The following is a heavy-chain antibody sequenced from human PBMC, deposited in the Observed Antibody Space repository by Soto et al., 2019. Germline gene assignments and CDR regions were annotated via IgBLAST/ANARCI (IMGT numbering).Heavy chain of an antibody. D-gene: IGHD2-2*03. CDR1: GYTFTGYY. Sequence: SVKVSCKAAGYTFTGYYMHWVRQAPGQGLEWMGWINPNSGGTNYAQKFQGWVTMTRDTSISTAYMELSRLRSDDTAVYYCARDGYCSSTSCQAGMDVWGQGTTVTVSS. CDR3: ARDGYCSSTSCQAGMDV. J-gene: IGHJ6*02. V-gene: IGHV1-2*04. CDR2: INPNSGGT.